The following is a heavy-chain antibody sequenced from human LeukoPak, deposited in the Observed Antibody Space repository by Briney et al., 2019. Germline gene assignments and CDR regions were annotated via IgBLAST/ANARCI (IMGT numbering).Heavy chain of an antibody. CDR1: GGSISSYY. Sequence: SETLSLTCTVSGGSISSYYWSWIRQPPGKGLEWIGYIYYSGSTNYNPSLKSRVTISVDTSKSQFSLKLSSVTAADTAVYYCARVIPSWGSYFDYWGQGTLVTVSS. D-gene: IGHD3-16*01. CDR2: IYYSGST. J-gene: IGHJ4*02. V-gene: IGHV4-59*01. CDR3: ARVIPSWGSYFDY.